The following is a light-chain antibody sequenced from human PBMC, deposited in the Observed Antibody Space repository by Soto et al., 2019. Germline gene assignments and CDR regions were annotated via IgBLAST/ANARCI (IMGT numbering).Light chain of an antibody. CDR2: DVS. J-gene: IGLJ2*01. CDR1: SSDVGGYNY. Sequence: QSVLTQPRSVSGSPGQSVTISCTGTSSDVGGYNYVSWYQQLPGKAPKLMIYDVSKRPSGVPDRFSGSKSGNTASLTISGLQAEDEADYYCCSYAGSYALFGGGTKVTVL. V-gene: IGLV2-11*01. CDR3: CSYAGSYAL.